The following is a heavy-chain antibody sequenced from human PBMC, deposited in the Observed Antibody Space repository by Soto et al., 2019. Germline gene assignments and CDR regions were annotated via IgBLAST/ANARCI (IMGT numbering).Heavy chain of an antibody. CDR2: IWPDGRNK. D-gene: IGHD3-16*01. Sequence: PGGSLRLSCAASGFAFIDYGMHWCGHSPGKGLQWVAFIWPDGRNKYYAESVEGRFTISRDNSKNSLYLQMNSLRDEDTAVYYCARDGDANSGFGKDYWGQGTLVTVSS. J-gene: IGHJ4*02. CDR1: GFAFIDYG. CDR3: ARDGDANSGFGKDY. V-gene: IGHV3-33*01.